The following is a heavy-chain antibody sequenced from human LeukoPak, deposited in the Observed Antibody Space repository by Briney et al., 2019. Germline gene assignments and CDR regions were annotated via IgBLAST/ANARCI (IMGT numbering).Heavy chain of an antibody. J-gene: IGHJ6*03. Sequence: SETLCLTCTVSGGSVSTNYWSWIRQPPGKGLEWLGYIYYSGSSNYNPSLKSRVTMSADTSKNQFSLKLSSVTAADTAVYYCARVPRSYYYYYYMDVWGKGTTVTVSS. CDR2: IYYSGSS. V-gene: IGHV4-59*02. CDR1: GGSVSTNY. CDR3: ARVPRSYYYYYYMDV.